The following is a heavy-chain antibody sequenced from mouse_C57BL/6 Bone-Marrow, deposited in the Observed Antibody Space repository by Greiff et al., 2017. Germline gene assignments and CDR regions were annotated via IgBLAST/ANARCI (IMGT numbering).Heavy chain of an antibody. Sequence: QVQLQQSGAELVMPGASVKLSCKASGYTFTSYWMHWVKQRPGQGLEWIGEIDPSDSYTNYNQKFKGKSTLTVDKSSSTAYMQLSSLTSEDSAVYDCARVGDGPPRCWDFDVWGTGTTVTVSS. D-gene: IGHD2-3*01. CDR3: ARVGDGPPRCWDFDV. J-gene: IGHJ1*03. CDR2: IDPSDSYT. CDR1: GYTFTSYW. V-gene: IGHV1-69*01.